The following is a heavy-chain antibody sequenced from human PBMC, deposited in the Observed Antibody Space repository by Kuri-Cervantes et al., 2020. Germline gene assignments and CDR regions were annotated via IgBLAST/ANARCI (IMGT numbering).Heavy chain of an antibody. D-gene: IGHD2-2*01. J-gene: IGHJ4*02. CDR1: GFTFDDYA. CDR3: AKDHGAYCSSNSCYLDY. V-gene: IGHV3-9*01. Sequence: SLKISCAASGFTFDDYAMHWVRQVAGKGLEWVSSINWSGAGLGHADSVKGRFIISRDNAKNSLYLQMNSLRAEDTAVYYCAKDHGAYCSSNSCYLDYWGQGTLVTVSS. CDR2: INWSGAGL.